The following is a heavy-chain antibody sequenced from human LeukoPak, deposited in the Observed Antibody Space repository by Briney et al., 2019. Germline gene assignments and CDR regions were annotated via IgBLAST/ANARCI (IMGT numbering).Heavy chain of an antibody. CDR3: ARASWRYCSSTSCYGNWFDP. V-gene: IGHV3-53*01. D-gene: IGHD2-2*01. J-gene: IGHJ5*02. Sequence: GESLKISCAASGFTVSSNYMSWVRQAPGKGLEWVSVVYSGGSTYYADSVKGRFTIFRDNSKNTVYLQMNSLRAEDTAVYYCARASWRYCSSTSCYGNWFDPWGQGTLVTVSS. CDR1: GFTVSSNY. CDR2: VYSGGST.